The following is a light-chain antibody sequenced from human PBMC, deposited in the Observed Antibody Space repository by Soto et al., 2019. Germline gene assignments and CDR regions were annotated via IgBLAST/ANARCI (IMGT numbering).Light chain of an antibody. CDR3: QQYDILPIT. Sequence: DIQMTQXPSSLFASVGDRVTITCQATQDINIYLNWYQQKPGKAPNLLIYDASNLEIGVPSRFSGSGSGTHFTFTISSLQTEDIGTYYCQQYDILPITFGRGTRLEIK. CDR1: QDINIY. CDR2: DAS. V-gene: IGKV1-33*01. J-gene: IGKJ5*01.